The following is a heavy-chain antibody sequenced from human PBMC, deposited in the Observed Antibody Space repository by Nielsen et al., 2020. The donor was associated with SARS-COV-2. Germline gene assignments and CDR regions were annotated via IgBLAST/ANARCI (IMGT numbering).Heavy chain of an antibody. CDR1: GFTFSSYG. V-gene: IGHV3-30*18. Sequence: GESLKISCAASGFTFSSYGMHWVSQAPGKGLEWVAVISYDGSNKYYADSVKGRFTISRDNSKNTLYRQMNSLRAEDTAVYYCAKSIAVAGLAIWGQGTTFTVSS. J-gene: IGHJ6*02. CDR2: ISYDGSNK. CDR3: AKSIAVAGLAI. D-gene: IGHD6-19*01.